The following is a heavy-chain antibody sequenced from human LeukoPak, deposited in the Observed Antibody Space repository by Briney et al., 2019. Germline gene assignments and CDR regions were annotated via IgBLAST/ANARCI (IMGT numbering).Heavy chain of an antibody. CDR3: AKDIFSYDSSGYYDY. Sequence: GRSLRLSCAASGFTFDDYAMHWVRQAPGKGLEWVSGISWNSGSIGYADSVKGRFTISRDNAKNSLYLQMNSLRAEDTALYYCAKDIFSYDSSGYYDYWGQGTLVTVSS. CDR1: GFTFDDYA. D-gene: IGHD3-22*01. J-gene: IGHJ4*02. V-gene: IGHV3-9*01. CDR2: ISWNSGSI.